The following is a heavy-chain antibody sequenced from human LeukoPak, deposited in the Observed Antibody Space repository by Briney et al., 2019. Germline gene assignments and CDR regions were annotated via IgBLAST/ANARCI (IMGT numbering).Heavy chain of an antibody. V-gene: IGHV4-61*01. CDR3: ARHRDGYTQSGFDY. Sequence: SETLSLTCSVSGGSISSGPYFWSWIRQSPGQGLGWIGYIWPSGSTNYNPSLKSRVTISVDTSKNQFSLKLSSVTAADTAVYYCARHRDGYTQSGFDYWGQGTLVTVSS. CDR1: GGSISSGPYF. D-gene: IGHD5-24*01. CDR2: IWPSGST. J-gene: IGHJ4*02.